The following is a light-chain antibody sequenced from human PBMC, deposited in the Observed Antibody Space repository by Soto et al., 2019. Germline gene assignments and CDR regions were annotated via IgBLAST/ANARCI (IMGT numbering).Light chain of an antibody. CDR1: QSISGW. Sequence: DIQMTQSPSTLSASVGDRVTITCRASQSISGWLAWYQQKPGKAPKLLIYDVSSLESGVPARFSGSESGAVFTLRISSLQPEDFATYYCQQLNSYPLTFGGGTKVDIK. J-gene: IGKJ4*01. V-gene: IGKV1-5*01. CDR3: QQLNSYPLT. CDR2: DVS.